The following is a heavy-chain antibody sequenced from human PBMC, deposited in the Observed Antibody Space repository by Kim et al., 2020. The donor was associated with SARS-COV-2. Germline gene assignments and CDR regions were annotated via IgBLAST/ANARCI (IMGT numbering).Heavy chain of an antibody. CDR3: ARGDSGYDFGY. Sequence: ANSAQKFQGRVTITADESTSTAYMELSSLRSEDTAVYYCARGDSGYDFGYWGQGTLVTVSS. J-gene: IGHJ4*02. CDR2: A. V-gene: IGHV1-69*01. D-gene: IGHD5-12*01.